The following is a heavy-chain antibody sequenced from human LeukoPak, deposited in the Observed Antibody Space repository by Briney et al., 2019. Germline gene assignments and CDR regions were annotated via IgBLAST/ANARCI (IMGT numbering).Heavy chain of an antibody. Sequence: QPGGSLRLSCAASGLTFSSYAMSWVRQAPGKGLEWVSGISGNGGGTYYADSVKGRFTISRDNSKNTLYLQMNSLRVGDTAVYYCAGSRGWWGGYWGQGTLVTVSS. CDR1: GLTFSSYA. CDR3: AGSRGWWGGY. V-gene: IGHV3-23*01. J-gene: IGHJ4*02. CDR2: ISGNGGGT. D-gene: IGHD6-19*01.